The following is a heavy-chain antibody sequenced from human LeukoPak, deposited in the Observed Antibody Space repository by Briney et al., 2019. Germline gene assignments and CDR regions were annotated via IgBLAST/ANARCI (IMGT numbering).Heavy chain of an antibody. CDR3: AGEDIVVVPAAIGTSYYYYMDV. Sequence: ASVKVSCKASGYTFTGYYMHWVRQAPGQGLEWMGWINPNSGGTNYAQKFQGRVTMTRDTSISTAYMELSRLRSDDTAVYYCAGEDIVVVPAAIGTSYYYYMDVWGKGTTVTVSS. V-gene: IGHV1-2*02. D-gene: IGHD2-2*01. CDR2: INPNSGGT. CDR1: GYTFTGYY. J-gene: IGHJ6*03.